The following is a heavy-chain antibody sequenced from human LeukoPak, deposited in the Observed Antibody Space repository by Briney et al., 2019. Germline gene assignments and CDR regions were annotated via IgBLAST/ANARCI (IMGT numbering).Heavy chain of an antibody. CDR2: VSANSGNT. J-gene: IGHJ5*02. Sequence: ASVKVSCKASGYTFTINGISWVRQAPGQGLEWLGWVSANSGNTIYAERFQGRVSMARNTSTGTAYMDLTSLRYDDTAVYYCARGRWYALDLWGQGTLLTVSS. CDR1: GYTFTING. V-gene: IGHV1-18*01. D-gene: IGHD6-13*01. CDR3: ARGRWYALDL.